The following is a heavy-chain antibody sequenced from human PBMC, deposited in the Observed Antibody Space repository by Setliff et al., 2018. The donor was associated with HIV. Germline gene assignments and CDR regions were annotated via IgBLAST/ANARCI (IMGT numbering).Heavy chain of an antibody. V-gene: IGHV3-23*01. CDR3: AQAQTSVSGSYYQYLQH. Sequence: GSLRLSCAASGFNFKTYGMTWVRQAPGKGLEWVSSLSGSGGSTYYADSVKGRFTISRDNSKNTLYLRMNSLRAEDTAVYYCAQAQTSVSGSYYQYLQHWGQGTLVTVSS. D-gene: IGHD3-10*01. CDR1: GFNFKTYG. J-gene: IGHJ1*01. CDR2: LSGSGGST.